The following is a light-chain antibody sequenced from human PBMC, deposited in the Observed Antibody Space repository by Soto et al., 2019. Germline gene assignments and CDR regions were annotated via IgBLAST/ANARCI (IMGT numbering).Light chain of an antibody. CDR3: QQTQSTPFT. J-gene: IGKJ3*01. V-gene: IGKV1-39*01. Sequence: DIQMTQSPSSLSASVGDRVTITCRASQSVSSSLNWYRQKPGKAPNLLIYAASSLQSGVPSRFSGSRSGTDFTLTISSLQPEDFATYYCQQTQSTPFTFGPGTKVDIQ. CDR2: AAS. CDR1: QSVSSS.